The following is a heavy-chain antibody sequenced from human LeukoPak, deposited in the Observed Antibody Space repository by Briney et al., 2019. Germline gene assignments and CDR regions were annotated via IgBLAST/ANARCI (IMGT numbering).Heavy chain of an antibody. Sequence: SQTLSLTCAISGDSVSSNSAAWNWIRQSPSRGLEWLGRTYYRSKWYNDYAVSVKSRMTINPDTSKNQFSLQLNSVTPEDTAVYYCARDLRGIAAELGWFDPWGQGTLVTVSS. CDR1: GDSVSSNSAA. CDR2: TYYRSKWYN. CDR3: ARDLRGIAAELGWFDP. J-gene: IGHJ5*02. V-gene: IGHV6-1*01. D-gene: IGHD6-13*01.